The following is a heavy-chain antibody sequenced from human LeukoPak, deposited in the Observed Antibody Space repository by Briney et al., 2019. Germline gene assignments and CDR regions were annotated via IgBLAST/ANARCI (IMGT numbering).Heavy chain of an antibody. D-gene: IGHD3-10*01. J-gene: IGHJ6*02. CDR2: LNWNGGSR. CDR3: ARVAVNYGAGIGSMDV. Sequence: GGSLRLSCAASGFTFDDYGMGWVRQAPGKGLEWVSGLNWNGGSRGYVDSVKGRFIISRDNAKNSLYLQMNSLRAEDTALYHCARVAVNYGAGIGSMDVWGQGTTVTVSS. V-gene: IGHV3-20*01. CDR1: GFTFDDYG.